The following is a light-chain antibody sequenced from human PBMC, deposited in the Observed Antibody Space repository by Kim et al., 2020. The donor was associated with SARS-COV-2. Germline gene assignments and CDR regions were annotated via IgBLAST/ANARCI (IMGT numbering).Light chain of an antibody. CDR3: QQYRTYPPLT. CDR1: QTSSSW. J-gene: IGKJ4*01. V-gene: IGKV1-5*03. Sequence: AVGDRVTITCRASQTSSSWVAWYQQKPGRAPKLLIYRASRLDSGVPSRFSGSGSETEFSLTISSLQPDDFATYYCQQYRTYPPLTFGGGTKVDIK. CDR2: RAS.